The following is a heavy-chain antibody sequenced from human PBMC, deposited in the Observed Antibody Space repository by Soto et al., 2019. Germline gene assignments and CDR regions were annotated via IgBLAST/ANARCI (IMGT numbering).Heavy chain of an antibody. CDR1: GGSITGTNW. D-gene: IGHD2-15*01. CDR2: IHHSGST. V-gene: IGHV4-4*02. Sequence: QVQLQESGPGLVKPSGTLSLTCAVSGGSITGTNWWSWVRQPPGKGLEWIGEIHHSGSTSYNSSLKSRVTISVDKSKNQYSLNLSSVTAADTAAYYCARAGYGGNELDYWGQGTLVTVSS. J-gene: IGHJ4*02. CDR3: ARAGYGGNELDY.